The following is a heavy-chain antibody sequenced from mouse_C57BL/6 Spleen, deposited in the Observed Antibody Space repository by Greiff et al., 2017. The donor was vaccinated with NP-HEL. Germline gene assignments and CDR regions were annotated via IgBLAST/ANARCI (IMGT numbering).Heavy chain of an antibody. CDR2: IYPGGGYT. V-gene: IGHV1-63*01. D-gene: IGHD1-1*01. CDR1: GYTFTNYW. Sequence: QVQLQQSGAELVRPGTSVKMSCKASGYTFTNYWIGWAKQRPGHGLEWIGDIYPGGGYTNYNEKFKGKATLTADKSSSTAYMQFSSLTSEDSAIYYCARRGYGSQYYFDYWGQGTTLTVSS. CDR3: ARRGYGSQYYFDY. J-gene: IGHJ2*01.